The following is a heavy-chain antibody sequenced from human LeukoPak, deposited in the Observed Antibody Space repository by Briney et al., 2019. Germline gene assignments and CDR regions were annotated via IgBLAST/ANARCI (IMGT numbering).Heavy chain of an antibody. D-gene: IGHD3-3*01. V-gene: IGHV4-34*01. Sequence: PSETLSLTCAVYGGSFSGYYWSWIRQPPGKGLEWIGEINHSGSTNYNPSLKSRVTISVDTSKNQFSLKLSSVTAADTAVYYCARSPRRIFGVVNWFDPWGQGTLVTVSS. CDR3: ARSPRRIFGVVNWFDP. CDR1: GGSFSGYY. CDR2: INHSGST. J-gene: IGHJ5*02.